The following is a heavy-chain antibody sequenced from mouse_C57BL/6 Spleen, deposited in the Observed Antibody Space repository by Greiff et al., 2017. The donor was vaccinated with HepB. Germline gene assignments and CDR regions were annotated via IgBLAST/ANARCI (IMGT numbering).Heavy chain of an antibody. D-gene: IGHD1-1*01. CDR1: GYTFTSYW. V-gene: IGHV1-72*01. CDR2: IDPNSGGT. J-gene: IGHJ2*01. Sequence: QVQLKQPGAELVKPGASVKLSCKASGYTFTSYWMHWVKQRPGRGLEWIGRIDPNSGGTKYNEKFKSKATLTVDKPSSTAYMQLSSLTSEDSAVYYCARLFITTVVEDYWGQGTTLTVSS. CDR3: ARLFITTVVEDY.